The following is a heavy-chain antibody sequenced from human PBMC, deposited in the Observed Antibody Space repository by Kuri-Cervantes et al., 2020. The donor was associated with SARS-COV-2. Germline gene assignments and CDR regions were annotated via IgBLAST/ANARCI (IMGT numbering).Heavy chain of an antibody. D-gene: IGHD6-19*01. CDR1: GFTLSSYS. Sequence: GGSLRPSCEASGFTLSSYSMNWVRQAPGKGLEWVSAISSSSNYLYYADVVKGRFTISRDNAKSLVYLHMNSLRAEDTAVYYCATKTVARTFDDWGHGTLVTVSS. CDR3: ATKTVARTFDD. V-gene: IGHV3-21*01. J-gene: IGHJ4*01. CDR2: ISSSSNYL.